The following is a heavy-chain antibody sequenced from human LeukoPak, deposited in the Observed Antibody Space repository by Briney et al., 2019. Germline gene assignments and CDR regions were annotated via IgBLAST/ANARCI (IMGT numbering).Heavy chain of an antibody. D-gene: IGHD3-3*01. Sequence: PSETLSLTCTVSGGSISSGSYYWGWIRQPPGKGLEWIGSIYYSGSTYYNPSLKSRITVSLDKSKNQFSLKLSSVTAADTAVYYCARDKTFEVVNFFDCWGQGALVTASS. CDR2: IYYSGST. V-gene: IGHV4-39*07. J-gene: IGHJ4*02. CDR3: ARDKTFEVVNFFDC. CDR1: GGSISSGSYY.